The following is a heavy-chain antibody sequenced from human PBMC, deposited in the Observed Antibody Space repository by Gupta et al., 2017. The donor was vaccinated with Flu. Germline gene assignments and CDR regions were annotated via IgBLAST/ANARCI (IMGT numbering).Heavy chain of an antibody. CDR2: IIPIFGTA. J-gene: IGHJ4*02. CDR3: ASIADTAMVGFAKGERGWHFDY. CDR1: GGTFSSYA. Sequence: QVQLVQSGAEVKKPGSSVKVSCKASGGTFSSYAISWVRQAPGQGLEWMGGIIPIFGTANYAQKFQGRVTITADKSTSTAYMELSSLRSEDTAVYYCASIADTAMVGFAKGERGWHFDYWGQGTLVTVSS. D-gene: IGHD5-18*01. V-gene: IGHV1-69*06.